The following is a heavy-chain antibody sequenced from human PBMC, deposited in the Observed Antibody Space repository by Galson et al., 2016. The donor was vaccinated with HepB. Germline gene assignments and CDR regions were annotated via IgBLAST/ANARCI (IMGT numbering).Heavy chain of an antibody. CDR2: IWNDGSNQ. D-gene: IGHD2-8*02. CDR1: GFIFSSYG. CDR3: ARGVLGTRGAFNV. Sequence: SLRLSCAASGFIFSSYGMHWVRQAPGKGLEWVAVIWNDGSNQYYVDSAKGRFTISRDNSKNTLYLQMNSLRAEDTAVYYCARGVLGTRGAFNVWGPGTMVTVSS. V-gene: IGHV3-33*01. J-gene: IGHJ3*01.